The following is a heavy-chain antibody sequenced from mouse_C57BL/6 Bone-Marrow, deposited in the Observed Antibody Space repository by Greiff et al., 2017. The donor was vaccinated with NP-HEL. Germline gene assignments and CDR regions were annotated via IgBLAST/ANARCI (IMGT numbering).Heavy chain of an antibody. D-gene: IGHD2-4*01. V-gene: IGHV5-4*01. CDR3: ARDLYDYDGAMDY. CDR1: GFTFSSYA. J-gene: IGHJ4*01. CDR2: ISDGGSYT. Sequence: EVKVVESGGGLVKPGGSLKLSCAASGFTFSSYAMSWVRHTPEKRLEWVATISDGGSYTYYPDNVKGRFTISRDNAKNNLYLQMSHLKSEDTAMYYCARDLYDYDGAMDYWGQGTSVTVSS.